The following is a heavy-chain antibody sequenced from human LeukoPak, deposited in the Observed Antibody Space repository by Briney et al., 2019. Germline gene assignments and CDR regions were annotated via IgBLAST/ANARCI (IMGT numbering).Heavy chain of an antibody. CDR2: FDPEDGET. Sequence: ASVKVSCKVSGYTLTELSMHWVRQAPGKGLEWMGGFDPEDGETIYAQKFQGRVTMTEDTSTDTAYMELSSLRSEDTAVYYCATGDLYSSSWSSDYWGQGTLVTVSS. J-gene: IGHJ4*02. CDR1: GYTLTELS. CDR3: ATGDLYSSSWSSDY. V-gene: IGHV1-24*01. D-gene: IGHD6-13*01.